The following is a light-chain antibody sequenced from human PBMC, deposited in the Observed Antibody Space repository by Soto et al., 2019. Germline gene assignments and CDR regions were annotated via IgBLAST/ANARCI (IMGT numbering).Light chain of an antibody. Sequence: EIVLTQSPGTLSLSPGERATLSCRASQSVSSSYLAWYQQKPGQAPRLLIYGSSSRATGIPDRFSGSGSGTDLTLTMSSLEPEGFAMYYLLQYGSSPVTVGQGTRLEI. V-gene: IGKV3-20*01. J-gene: IGKJ5*01. CDR1: QSVSSSY. CDR2: GSS. CDR3: LQYGSSPVT.